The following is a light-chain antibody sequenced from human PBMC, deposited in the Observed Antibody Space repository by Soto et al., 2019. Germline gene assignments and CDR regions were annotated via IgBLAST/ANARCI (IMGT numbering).Light chain of an antibody. Sequence: EIVMTQSPATLSVSPGERATLSCRASQSVRSKVAWYQQKPGQAPRLLIYDASNRATGIPARFSGRGSGTDFTLTISSLEPEDFAVYDCQQRSSAITVGQGTRLEI. CDR2: DAS. CDR1: QSVRSK. V-gene: IGKV3-11*01. CDR3: QQRSSAIT. J-gene: IGKJ5*01.